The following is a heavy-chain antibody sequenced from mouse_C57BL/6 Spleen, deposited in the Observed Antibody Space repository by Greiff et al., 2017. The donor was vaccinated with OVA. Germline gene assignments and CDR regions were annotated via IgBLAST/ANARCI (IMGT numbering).Heavy chain of an antibody. CDR2: IHPNSGST. J-gene: IGHJ4*01. Sequence: QVQLQQPGAELVKPGASVKLSCKASGYTFTSYWMHWVKQRPGQGLEWIGMIHPNSGSTNYNEKFKSKATLTVDKSSSTAYMQLSSLTSEDSAVYYCARSRITTDAMGYWGQGTSVTVAS. CDR3: ARSRITTDAMGY. V-gene: IGHV1-64*01. CDR1: GYTFTSYW. D-gene: IGHD1-1*01.